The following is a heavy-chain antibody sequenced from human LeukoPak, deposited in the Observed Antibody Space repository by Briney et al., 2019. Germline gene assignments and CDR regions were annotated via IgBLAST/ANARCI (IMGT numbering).Heavy chain of an antibody. Sequence: GGSLRLSCAASGFTFSGYSMNWVRQAPGRGLEWVSSISTSSGYIYYADSVQGRFTISRDNAKNSLYLQMNSLRAEDTAMYYCARNRGDPSYFDYWGQGILVTVSS. D-gene: IGHD4-17*01. CDR2: ISTSSGYI. V-gene: IGHV3-21*01. CDR1: GFTFSGYS. CDR3: ARNRGDPSYFDY. J-gene: IGHJ4*02.